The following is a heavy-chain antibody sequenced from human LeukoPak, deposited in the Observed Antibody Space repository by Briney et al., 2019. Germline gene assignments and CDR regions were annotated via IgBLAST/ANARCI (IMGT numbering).Heavy chain of an antibody. CDR1: GFTFTSSA. J-gene: IGHJ4*02. Sequence: SVKVSCKASGFTFTSSAVQWERQARGQRLEWIGWIVVGSGNTNYAQKFQERVTITRDMSTSTAYMELSSLRSEDTAVYYCAARNAYGDYTLYFDYWGQGTLVTVSS. V-gene: IGHV1-58*01. CDR3: AARNAYGDYTLYFDY. CDR2: IVVGSGNT. D-gene: IGHD4-17*01.